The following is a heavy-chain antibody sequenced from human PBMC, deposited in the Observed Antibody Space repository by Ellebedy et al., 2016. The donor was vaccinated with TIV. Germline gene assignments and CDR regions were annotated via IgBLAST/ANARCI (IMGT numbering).Heavy chain of an antibody. CDR1: GFTVNTYW. CDR3: ARMPWGSGAVNWFDP. Sequence: GESLKISCAASGFTVNTYWMHWVRQAPGKGLVWVSSINSDVSSATYADSVKGRFTISRDDAKNTLYLHMNSLRAEDTAVYYCARMPWGSGAVNWFDPWGQGTLVTVSS. V-gene: IGHV3-74*01. D-gene: IGHD3-10*01. J-gene: IGHJ5*02. CDR2: INSDVSSA.